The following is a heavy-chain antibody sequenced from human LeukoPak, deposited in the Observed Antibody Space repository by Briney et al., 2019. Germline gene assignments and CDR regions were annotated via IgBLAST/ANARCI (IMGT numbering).Heavy chain of an antibody. Sequence: ASVKVSCKASGYTFTSYAIQWVRQAPGQRLEWMGWILTGNGNTKYSQKFQDRVTITRDTSASTVYMELSSLRSEDAAVYYCARAACTWSCFDYWGQGILVTVSS. J-gene: IGHJ4*02. V-gene: IGHV1-3*04. CDR2: ILTGNGNT. D-gene: IGHD2-2*01. CDR3: ARAACTWSCFDY. CDR1: GYTFTSYA.